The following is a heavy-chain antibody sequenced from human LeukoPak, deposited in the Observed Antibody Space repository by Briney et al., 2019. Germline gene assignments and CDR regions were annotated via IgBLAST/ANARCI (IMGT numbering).Heavy chain of an antibody. D-gene: IGHD3-22*01. Sequence: GGSLRLSCVVSGFTFSSYWMSWVRQAPGKGLEWVSAISGSGGSTYYADSVKGRFTISRDNSKNTLYLQMNSLRAEDTAVYYCAKPSVGYYDSSNFDYWGQGTLVTVSS. CDR3: AKPSVGYYDSSNFDY. CDR2: ISGSGGST. J-gene: IGHJ4*02. CDR1: GFTFSSYW. V-gene: IGHV3-23*01.